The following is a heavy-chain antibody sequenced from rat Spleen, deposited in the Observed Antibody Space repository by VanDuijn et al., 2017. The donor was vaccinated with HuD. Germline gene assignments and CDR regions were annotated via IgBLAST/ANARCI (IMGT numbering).Heavy chain of an antibody. Sequence: QVQLKESGPGLVQPSQTLSLTCTVSGFSLTDYSVYWVRQPPGKGLEWMGRIQSGGSTDYNSALKSRLSISRETSKSQVFLKVNSLKTEDTGIYYCTRNYAYYYDGSYHGGFDYWGQGVMVTVSS. CDR2: IQSGGST. J-gene: IGHJ2*01. CDR1: GFSLTDYS. D-gene: IGHD1-12*02. CDR3: TRNYAYYYDGSYHGGFDY. V-gene: IGHV2-19*01.